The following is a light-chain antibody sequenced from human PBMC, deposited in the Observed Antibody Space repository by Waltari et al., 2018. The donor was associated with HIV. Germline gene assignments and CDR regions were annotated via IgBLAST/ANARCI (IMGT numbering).Light chain of an antibody. CDR1: SSDVGSYNS. V-gene: IGLV2-11*01. CDR3: CSYTGSSSYNYV. Sequence: QSALTQPPSVSGSPGQSVTISCTGTSSDVGSYNSVSWFQQHPGKGPKLLLYDVNKRSPGVPVRFSGSKSGNTASLTISGLQTEDEADYFCCSYTGSSSYNYVFGTGTKVTVL. CDR2: DVN. J-gene: IGLJ1*01.